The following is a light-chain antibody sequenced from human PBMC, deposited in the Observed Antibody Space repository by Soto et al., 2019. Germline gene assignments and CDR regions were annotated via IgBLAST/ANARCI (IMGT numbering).Light chain of an antibody. Sequence: QSALTQPASVSGSPGQSITISCTGTSSDVGGYNYVSWYQQHPGKAPKLMLYEVSNRPSGVSNRFSGSKSGNTASLTISGLQPEDEADYYCGSYTSSSTLVFGGGTKRTVL. CDR2: EVS. CDR1: SSDVGGYNY. CDR3: GSYTSSSTLV. J-gene: IGLJ3*02. V-gene: IGLV2-14*01.